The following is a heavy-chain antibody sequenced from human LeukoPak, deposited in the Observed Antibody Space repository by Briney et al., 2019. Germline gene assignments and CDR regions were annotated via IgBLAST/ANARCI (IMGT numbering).Heavy chain of an antibody. CDR1: GGSFSGYY. J-gene: IGHJ4*02. V-gene: IGHV4-34*01. Sequence: PSETLSLTCAVYGGSFSGYYWSWIRQPPGKGLERIGEINHSGCTNYNPSLKSRVTISVDTSKNQFSLKLSSVTAADTAVYYCARGVAYYDFWSGYPYYFDYWGQGTLVTVSS. CDR3: ARGVAYYDFWSGYPYYFDY. CDR2: INHSGCT. D-gene: IGHD3-3*01.